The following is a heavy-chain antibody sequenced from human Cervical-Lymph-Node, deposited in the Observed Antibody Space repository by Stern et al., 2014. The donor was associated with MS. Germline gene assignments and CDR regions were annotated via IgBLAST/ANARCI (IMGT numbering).Heavy chain of an antibody. V-gene: IGHV3-30*04. CDR2: ISSDGSNK. Sequence: VQLVASGGGVVQPGRSLRLSCAISGFTFHKNAMNWVRQAPGKGLEWVAVISSDGSNKYYADSVKGRFTISRDNSKNTLYLQVNSLRAEDTAVYYCASSYDFWSGYYFFDNWCQGTLVTVSS. CDR3: ASSYDFWSGYYFFDN. D-gene: IGHD3-3*01. J-gene: IGHJ4*02. CDR1: GFTFHKNA.